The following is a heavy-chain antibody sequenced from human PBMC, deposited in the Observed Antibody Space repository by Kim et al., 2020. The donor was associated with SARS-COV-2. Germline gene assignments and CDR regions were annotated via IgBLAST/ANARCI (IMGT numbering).Heavy chain of an antibody. Sequence: GGSLRLSCAASGFTFSGYGMNWVRQAPGKGLVWVSGISSNGGSITYTDSVKGRFTISRDNAKNSLYLQMNSLRAEDTALYYCARGLCGRGYYDYWGQGTLVTVSS. J-gene: IGHJ4*02. CDR2: ISSNGGSI. CDR1: GFTFSGYG. CDR3: ARGLCGRGYYDY. V-gene: IGHV3-74*01. D-gene: IGHD1-26*01.